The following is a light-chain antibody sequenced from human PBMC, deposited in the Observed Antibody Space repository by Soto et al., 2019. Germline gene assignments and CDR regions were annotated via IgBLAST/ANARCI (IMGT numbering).Light chain of an antibody. V-gene: IGKV3-15*01. CDR1: QSVRSN. CDR2: GAS. Sequence: ETVMTQSPGTLSVSPGDRATLSCRASQSVRSNLAWFQQKPGQAPRLVIYGASARATGIPARFSGSGSGTEFTLAISSLQSEDFAVYYCQQYENWPRTFGQGTKVDIK. J-gene: IGKJ1*01. CDR3: QQYENWPRT.